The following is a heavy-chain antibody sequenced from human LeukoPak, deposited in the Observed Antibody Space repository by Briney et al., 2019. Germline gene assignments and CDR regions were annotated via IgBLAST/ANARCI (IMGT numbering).Heavy chain of an antibody. D-gene: IGHD1-26*01. Sequence: GGSLRLSCAASGFTFSSYAMHWVRQAPGKGLEYVSAISSNGGSTYYANSVKGRFTISRDNSKNTLYLQMGSLRAEDMAVYYCARGRSGSYYVPNFDYWGQGTLVTVSS. J-gene: IGHJ4*02. V-gene: IGHV3-64*01. CDR3: ARGRSGSYYVPNFDY. CDR2: ISSNGGST. CDR1: GFTFSSYA.